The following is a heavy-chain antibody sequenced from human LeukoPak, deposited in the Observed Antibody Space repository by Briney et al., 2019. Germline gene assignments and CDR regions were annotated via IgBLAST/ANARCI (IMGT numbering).Heavy chain of an antibody. CDR2: IYTSGST. CDR1: GGSISSYY. CDR3: ARARRGIVVVPAAKDWFDP. V-gene: IGHV4-4*07. J-gene: IGHJ5*02. Sequence: SETLSLTCTVSGGSISSYYWSWIRQPAGKGLEWIGRIYTSGSTNYNPPLKSRVTMSVDTSKNQFSLKLSSVTAADTAVYYCARARRGIVVVPAAKDWFDPWGQGTLVTVSS. D-gene: IGHD2-2*01.